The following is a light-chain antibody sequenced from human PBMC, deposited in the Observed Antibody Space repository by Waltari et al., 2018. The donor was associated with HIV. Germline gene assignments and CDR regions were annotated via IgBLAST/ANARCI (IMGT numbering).Light chain of an antibody. CDR1: SSDVGGYHY. Sequence: QSALTQPPSASGSPGQSVTISCTGTSSDVGGYHYVSLYQQHPGKAPKLMSYEVSKRPSGVPDRFSGSKSGHTASLTVSGLQAEDEADYYCSSYAGSNRSVFGTGTKVTVL. J-gene: IGLJ1*01. V-gene: IGLV2-8*01. CDR2: EVS. CDR3: SSYAGSNRSV.